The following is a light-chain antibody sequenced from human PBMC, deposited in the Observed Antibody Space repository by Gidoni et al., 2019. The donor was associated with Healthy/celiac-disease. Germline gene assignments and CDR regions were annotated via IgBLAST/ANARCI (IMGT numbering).Light chain of an antibody. CDR3: QVWDSSSDHPVV. V-gene: IGLV3-21*02. CDR2: DDS. J-gene: IGLJ2*01. Sequence: SYVLTQPPSVLVAPGQTARITCGGNNSGSKSVHWYQQKPGQAPVLVVYDDSDRPSGIPERFSGSNSGNTATLTISRVEAGDEADYYCQVWDSSSDHPVVFGGGTKLTVL. CDR1: NSGSKS.